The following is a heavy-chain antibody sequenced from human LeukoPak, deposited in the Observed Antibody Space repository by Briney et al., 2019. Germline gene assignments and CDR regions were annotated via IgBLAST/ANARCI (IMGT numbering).Heavy chain of an antibody. Sequence: GGSLRLSCAASGLTFSSYWMHWVGQAPGRGLVWVSRINSDGSTTNYADSVKGRFTISRDNAKNTLYLQMNSLRAEDTAVYYCARRSGSYWGQGTVVTVSS. J-gene: IGHJ4*02. CDR2: INSDGSTT. CDR3: ARRSGSY. V-gene: IGHV3-74*01. CDR1: GLTFSSYW. D-gene: IGHD1-26*01.